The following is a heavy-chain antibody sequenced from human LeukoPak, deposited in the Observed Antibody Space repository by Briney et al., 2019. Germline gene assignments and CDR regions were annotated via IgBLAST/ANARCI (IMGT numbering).Heavy chain of an antibody. V-gene: IGHV1-8*01. J-gene: IGHJ4*02. CDR3: ASHDCSGGSCYYDFDY. CDR2: MNPKSGNT. CDR1: GYTFTSYD. Sequence: GASVKVSCKASGYTFTSYDINWVRQATGQGLEWMGWMNPKSGNTGYAQKFQGRITMTRDTSISTAYMELRSLRSDDTAVYYCASHDCSGGSCYYDFDYWGQGTLVTVSS. D-gene: IGHD2-15*01.